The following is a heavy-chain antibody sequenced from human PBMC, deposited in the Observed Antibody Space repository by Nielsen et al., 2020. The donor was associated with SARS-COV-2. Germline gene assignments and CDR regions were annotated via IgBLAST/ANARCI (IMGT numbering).Heavy chain of an antibody. J-gene: IGHJ3*02. V-gene: IGHV3-9*01. CDR3: APLRDAFDI. CDR2: ISWNSGSI. D-gene: IGHD3-16*01. CDR1: GFTFDDYA. Sequence: GGSLRLSCAASGFTFDDYAMHWVRQAPGKGLEWVSGISWNSGSIGYADSVKGRFTISRDNAKNSLYLQMNSLRAEDTALYYCAPLRDAFDIWGQGTMVTVSS.